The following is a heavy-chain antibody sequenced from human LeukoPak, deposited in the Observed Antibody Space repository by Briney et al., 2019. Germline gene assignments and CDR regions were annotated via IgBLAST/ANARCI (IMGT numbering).Heavy chain of an antibody. D-gene: IGHD3-3*01. CDR1: GFTFSGSA. Sequence: GRSLRLSCAASGFTFSGSAMHWVRQASGKGLEWVGRIRSKANSYATAYAASVKGRFTISRDDSKNTAYLQMNSLKTEDTAVYYCTIREVVIIRYYYYYMDVWGKGTTVTVSS. CDR3: TIREVVIIRYYYYYMDV. J-gene: IGHJ6*03. V-gene: IGHV3-73*01. CDR2: IRSKANSYAT.